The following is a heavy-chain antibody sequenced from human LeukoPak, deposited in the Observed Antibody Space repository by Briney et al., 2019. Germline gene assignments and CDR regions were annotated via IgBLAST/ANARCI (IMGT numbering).Heavy chain of an antibody. D-gene: IGHD3-10*01. CDR3: AKRSMLRGGHFDY. CDR2: ISDGGSST. V-gene: IGHV3-23*01. CDR1: GFTFSSYA. J-gene: IGHJ4*02. Sequence: GGSLRLSCAASGFTFSSYAVSWVRQAPGKGLAWVSAISDGGSSTQYADSVKGRFTISRDNSKNTLYLQMNSLRADDTAVYYCAKRSMLRGGHFDYWGQGTLVTVSS.